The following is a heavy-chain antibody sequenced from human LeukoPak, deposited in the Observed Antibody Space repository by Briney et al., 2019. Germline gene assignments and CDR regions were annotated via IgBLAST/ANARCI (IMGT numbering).Heavy chain of an antibody. J-gene: IGHJ4*02. CDR2: INPNSGGT. D-gene: IGHD3-10*01. Sequence: ASVKVSCKASGYTFTGYYMHWVRQTPGQGLEWMGWINPNSGGTNYAQKFQGRVTMTRDTSISTAYMELSRLRSDDTAVYYCARDLRDHGSGSYYPSDYWGQGTLVTVSS. V-gene: IGHV1-2*02. CDR1: GYTFTGYY. CDR3: ARDLRDHGSGSYYPSDY.